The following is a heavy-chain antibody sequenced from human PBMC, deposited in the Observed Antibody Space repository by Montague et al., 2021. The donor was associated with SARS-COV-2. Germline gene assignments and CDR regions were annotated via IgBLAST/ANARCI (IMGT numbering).Heavy chain of an antibody. CDR1: GFAFNTYP. J-gene: IGHJ3*01. V-gene: IGHV3-23*01. CDR2: MNSGGRNT. D-gene: IGHD2-15*01. CDR3: AKDAFYCSGGNCNSSNDAFDL. Sequence: SLRLSCAASGFAFNTYPMSWVRQAPGKGLEWVSAMNSGGRNTYYADSAKGRFTISRDNPKQTLYLQMKNLRAEDTAIYFCAKDAFYCSGGNCNSSNDAFDLWGQGTMVTVSS.